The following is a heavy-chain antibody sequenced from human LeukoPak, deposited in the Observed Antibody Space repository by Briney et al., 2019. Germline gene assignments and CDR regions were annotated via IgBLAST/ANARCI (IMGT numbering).Heavy chain of an antibody. CDR1: GGTFSSYA. D-gene: IGHD2-2*01. CDR3: ARAKGIVPAARDAFDI. Sequence: SVKVSCKASGGTFSSYAISWVRQAPGQGLEWMGRIIPILGIANYAQKFQGRVTITADKSTSTAYMELSNLRSEDTAVYYCARAKGIVPAARDAFDIWGQGTMVTVSS. CDR2: IIPILGIA. J-gene: IGHJ3*02. V-gene: IGHV1-69*04.